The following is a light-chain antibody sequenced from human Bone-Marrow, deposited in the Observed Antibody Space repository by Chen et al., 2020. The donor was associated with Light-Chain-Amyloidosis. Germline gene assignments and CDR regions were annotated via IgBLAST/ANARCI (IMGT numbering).Light chain of an antibody. CDR1: SSDVGGDNH. V-gene: IGLV2-14*01. Sequence: QSALTQPASVSGSPGQSITISCTGTSSDVGGDNHVSWYQQHPDKAPKLMIYEVTNRPSWVPDRVAGSKSDNTASRTISGLQTEDEADYFCSSYTITNTLVFGSGTRVTVL. CDR2: EVT. CDR3: SSYTITNTLV. J-gene: IGLJ1*01.